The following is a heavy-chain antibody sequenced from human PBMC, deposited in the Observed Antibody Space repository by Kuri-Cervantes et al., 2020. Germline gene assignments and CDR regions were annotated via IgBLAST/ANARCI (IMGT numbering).Heavy chain of an antibody. Sequence: GSLRLSCTVSGGSISSYYWSWIRQPPGKGLEWIGYIYYSGSTNYNPSLKSRVTISVDTSKNQFSLKLSSVTAADTAVYYCARDRVGGYSYGPAPYWGQGTLVTVSS. CDR3: ARDRVGGYSYGPAPY. CDR2: IYYSGST. D-gene: IGHD5-18*01. V-gene: IGHV4-59*01. CDR1: GGSISSYY. J-gene: IGHJ4*02.